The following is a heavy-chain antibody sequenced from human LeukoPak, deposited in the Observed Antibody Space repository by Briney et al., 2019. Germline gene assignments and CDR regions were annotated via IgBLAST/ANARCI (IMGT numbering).Heavy chain of an antibody. CDR2: LKSDGSST. J-gene: IGHJ4*02. CDR3: ARTTMETQYFDR. V-gene: IGHV3-74*03. CDR1: GFKLSSYY. D-gene: IGHD1-1*01. Sequence: GGSLRLACAASGFKLSSYYMDWVRQGPGKGLVWVSRLKSDGSSTKYADSVQGRFTISRDDAKNTLYLQMTSVRVEDAAVYYWARTTMETQYFDRWGQGTLVTVSS.